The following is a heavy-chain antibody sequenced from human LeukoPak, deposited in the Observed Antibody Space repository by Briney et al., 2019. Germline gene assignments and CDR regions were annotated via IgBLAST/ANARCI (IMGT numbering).Heavy chain of an antibody. J-gene: IGHJ4*02. V-gene: IGHV3-33*08. CDR2: ISSDGRTT. CDR1: GFTFSSYG. CDR3: ATYRQLAQ. D-gene: IGHD2-2*02. Sequence: GGSLRLSCAASGFTFSSYGIHWVRQAPGKGLEWVAVISSDGRTTYYADSVKGRFTISRDNSKNSLYLQMNSLRAEDTAVYYCATYRQLAQWGQGTLVTVSS.